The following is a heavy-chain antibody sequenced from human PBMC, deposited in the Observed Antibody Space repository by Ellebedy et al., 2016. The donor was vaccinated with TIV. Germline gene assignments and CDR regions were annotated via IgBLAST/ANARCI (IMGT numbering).Heavy chain of an antibody. CDR2: AYYRSKWLN. CDR1: GDSVSDSSTT. J-gene: IGHJ6*02. CDR3: ARDPSWCWSCLDV. D-gene: IGHD3-3*01. Sequence: MPSETLSLTCAISGDSVSDSSTTWNWIRQSPSRGLEWLGRAYYRSKWLNDYAVSVKGRISISPATSKNQISLQLASVTPEDTAVYYCARDPSWCWSCLDVWGQGTTVTVSS. V-gene: IGHV6-1*01.